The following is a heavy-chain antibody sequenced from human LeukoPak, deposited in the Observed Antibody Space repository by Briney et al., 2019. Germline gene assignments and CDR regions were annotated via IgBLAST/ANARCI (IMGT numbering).Heavy chain of an antibody. CDR1: GGSISSSSYY. V-gene: IGHV4-39*07. CDR3: ARGGSTVLGAFDI. CDR2: IYYSGGT. D-gene: IGHD4-17*01. J-gene: IGHJ3*02. Sequence: SETLSLTCTVSGGSISSSSYYWGWIRQPPGKGLEWIGSIYYSGGTYYNPSLKSRVTISVDTSKNQFSLKLSSVTAADTAVSYCARGGSTVLGAFDIWGQGTMVTVSS.